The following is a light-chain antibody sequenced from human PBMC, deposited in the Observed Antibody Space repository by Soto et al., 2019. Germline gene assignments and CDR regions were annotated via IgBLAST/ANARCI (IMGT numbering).Light chain of an antibody. CDR3: SSYACRKNVV. CDR1: SSDVGSHNY. Sequence: QSALTQPPSASGSPGQSVTISCIGTSSDVGSHNYVSWYQQQPGKAPKLMIYEVSKRPSGVPDRFSGSKSGNTASLTVSGLQAEDEADYYCSSYACRKNVVFGGGTKLTVL. V-gene: IGLV2-8*01. CDR2: EVS. J-gene: IGLJ3*02.